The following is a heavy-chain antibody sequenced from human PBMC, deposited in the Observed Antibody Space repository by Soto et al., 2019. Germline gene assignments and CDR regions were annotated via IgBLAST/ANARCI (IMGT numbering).Heavy chain of an antibody. Sequence: GGSLRLSCAASGFTVSSNYMSWVRQAPGKGLEWVSVIYSGGSTYYADSVKGRFTISRDNSKNTLYLQMNSLRAEDTAVYYCARDADGIVGAFGYWGQGTLVTVSS. CDR2: IYSGGST. CDR3: ARDADGIVGAFGY. D-gene: IGHD1-26*01. J-gene: IGHJ4*02. CDR1: GFTVSSNY. V-gene: IGHV3-53*01.